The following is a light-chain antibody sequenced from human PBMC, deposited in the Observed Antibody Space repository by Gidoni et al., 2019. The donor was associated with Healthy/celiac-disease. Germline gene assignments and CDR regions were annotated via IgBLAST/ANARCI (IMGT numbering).Light chain of an antibody. Sequence: ELVFTQSPGTLSLSPGERATLSCRASQSVSSSYLAWYQQKPGQAPRLLIYGASSRATGIPDRFSGSGSGTDFTLTISRLEPEDFAVYYCQQYGSSPCSFGQGTKLEIK. CDR1: QSVSSSY. J-gene: IGKJ2*04. CDR3: QQYGSSPCS. CDR2: GAS. V-gene: IGKV3-20*01.